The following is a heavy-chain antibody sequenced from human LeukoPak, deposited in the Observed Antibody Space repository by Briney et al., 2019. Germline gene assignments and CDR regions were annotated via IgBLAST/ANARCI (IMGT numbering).Heavy chain of an antibody. V-gene: IGHV3-64D*06. CDR1: GFTFSNYA. Sequence: PGGSLRLSCSASGFTFSNYAMHWVRQAPGKGLEYVSAIGTNGRRTYYADSVKGRFTISRDNSKNTLYLQMSSLRPEDTAVYSCVKDRDSGYVSLDYWGQGTLVTVSS. D-gene: IGHD5-12*01. J-gene: IGHJ4*02. CDR3: VKDRDSGYVSLDY. CDR2: IGTNGRRT.